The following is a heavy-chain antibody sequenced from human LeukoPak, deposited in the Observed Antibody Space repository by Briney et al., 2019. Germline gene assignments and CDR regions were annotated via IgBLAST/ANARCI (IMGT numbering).Heavy chain of an antibody. CDR3: ARGGNIDY. J-gene: IGHJ4*02. Sequence: GGSLRLSCAASGFTFSSYSMNWGRQAPGKGLEWLSYISSGSGTIYYADSAKGRFTISRDNAKNSVYLQMNSLRDEDTAVYYCARGGNIDYWGQGILVTVSS. CDR1: GFTFSSYS. D-gene: IGHD3-10*01. CDR2: ISSGSGTI. V-gene: IGHV3-48*02.